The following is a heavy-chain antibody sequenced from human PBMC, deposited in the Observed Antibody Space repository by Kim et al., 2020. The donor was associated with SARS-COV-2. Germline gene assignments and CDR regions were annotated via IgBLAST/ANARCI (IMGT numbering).Heavy chain of an antibody. Sequence: ASVKVSCKASGYSFTGYYIHWVRQAPGQGLEWMGRSNPISGCTNYAQKFQGRVTMTRDTSITTAYMELSSLRSDDTVVYYCARGGYSDTRGSNDAFDIWGQGTKVTVSS. CDR3: ARGGYSDTRGSNDAFDI. V-gene: IGHV1-2*05. D-gene: IGHD5-18*01. CDR2: SNPISGCT. J-gene: IGHJ3*02. CDR1: GYSFTGYY.